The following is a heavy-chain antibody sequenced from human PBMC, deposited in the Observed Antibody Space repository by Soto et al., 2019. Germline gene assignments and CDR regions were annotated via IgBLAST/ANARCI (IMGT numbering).Heavy chain of an antibody. Sequence: SETLSLTCTVSGASITGTSFWGWIRQPAGKGLEWIGRFSLSGTTNYNPSLRSRVTMSADVSKNQFSLRLTFVTAADTALYYCARGMTPPGAPAWYYFDSWGQGTLVTVSS. J-gene: IGHJ4*02. V-gene: IGHV4-4*07. CDR3: ARGMTPPGAPAWYYFDS. CDR1: GASITGTSF. CDR2: FSLSGTT. D-gene: IGHD2-8*02.